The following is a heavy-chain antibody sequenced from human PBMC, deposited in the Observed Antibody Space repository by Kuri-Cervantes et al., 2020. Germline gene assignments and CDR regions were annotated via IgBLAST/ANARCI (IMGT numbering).Heavy chain of an antibody. J-gene: IGHJ6*02. Sequence: GESLKISCAASGFTFSDYYMSWIRQAPGKGLEWVSYISSSGSTIYYADSVKGRFTISRDNSKNTLYLQMNSLRAEDTAVYYCAKGGSYFNYYGMDVWGQGTTVTVSS. D-gene: IGHD1-26*01. CDR2: ISSSGSTI. V-gene: IGHV3-11*04. CDR3: AKGGSYFNYYGMDV. CDR1: GFTFSDYY.